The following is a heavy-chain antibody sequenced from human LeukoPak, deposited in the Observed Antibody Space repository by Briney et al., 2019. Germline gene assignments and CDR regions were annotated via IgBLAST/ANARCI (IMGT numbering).Heavy chain of an antibody. V-gene: IGHV3-23*01. J-gene: IGHJ4*02. Sequence: GGSLRLSCAASGFTFSSYAMNWVRQAPGKGLEWVSAISGNPGSTYYADSVKGRFIISRDNSKKTLYLQMSSLRAEDTAVYYCATSDYYDSSGYRGYFDYWGQGTLVTVSS. CDR3: ATSDYYDSSGYRGYFDY. D-gene: IGHD3-22*01. CDR1: GFTFSSYA. CDR2: ISGNPGST.